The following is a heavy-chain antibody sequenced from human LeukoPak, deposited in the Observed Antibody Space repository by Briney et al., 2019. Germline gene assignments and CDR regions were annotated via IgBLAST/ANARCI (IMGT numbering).Heavy chain of an antibody. Sequence: SETLSLTCAVSGYSISSGYYWGWIRQPPGKGLEWIGSIYHSGSTYYNPSLKSRVTISVDTSKNQFSLKLSSVTAADTAVYYCARLLREWLNFDYWGQGTLVTVS. J-gene: IGHJ4*02. V-gene: IGHV4-38-2*01. CDR1: GYSISSGYY. CDR3: ARLLREWLNFDY. CDR2: IYHSGST. D-gene: IGHD3-3*01.